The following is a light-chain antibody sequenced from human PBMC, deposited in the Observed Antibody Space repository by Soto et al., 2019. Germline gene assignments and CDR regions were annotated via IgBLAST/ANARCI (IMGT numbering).Light chain of an antibody. Sequence: AIRMTQSPSSFSASTGDRVTITCRASQGISSYLAWYQQKPGKAPKLLIYAASTLQSGVPSRFSGSKSGTDFTLTISCLQSEDVATYYCQQYYSYPYTCGQGTKLEI. V-gene: IGKV1-8*01. J-gene: IGKJ2*01. CDR1: QGISSY. CDR2: AAS. CDR3: QQYYSYPYT.